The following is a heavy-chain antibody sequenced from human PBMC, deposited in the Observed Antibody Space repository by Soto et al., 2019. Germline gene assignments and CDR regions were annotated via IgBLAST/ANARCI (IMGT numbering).Heavy chain of an antibody. V-gene: IGHV3-7*03. CDR2: IKQDGSEK. D-gene: IGHD2-15*01. Sequence: GGSLRLSCAASGFTFSSYWMSWVRQAPGKGLEWVANIKQDGSEKYYVDSVKGRFTISRDNAKNSLYLQMNSLRAEDTAVYYCARVGYCSGGSCFEFDYWGQGTLVTVSS. CDR3: ARVGYCSGGSCFEFDY. J-gene: IGHJ4*02. CDR1: GFTFSSYW.